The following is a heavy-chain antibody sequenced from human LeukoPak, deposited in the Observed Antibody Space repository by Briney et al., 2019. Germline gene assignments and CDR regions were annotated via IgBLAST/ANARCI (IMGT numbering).Heavy chain of an antibody. V-gene: IGHV3-7*02. CDR2: IKQDGSEK. CDR3: TRTTGQRCFDC. Sequence: PGGSLRLSCAASGFTFSSYWMSWVRQAPGKGLEWVANIKQDGSEKYYVDSVKGRFTISRDNAKNSLYLQMNSLGVEDTAVYYCTRTTGQRCFDCWGQGTQVTVSS. J-gene: IGHJ4*02. D-gene: IGHD4-11*01. CDR1: GFTFSSYW.